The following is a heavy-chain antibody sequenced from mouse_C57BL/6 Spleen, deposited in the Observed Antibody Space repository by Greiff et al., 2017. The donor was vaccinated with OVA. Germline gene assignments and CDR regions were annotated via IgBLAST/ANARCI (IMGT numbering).Heavy chain of an antibody. CDR1: GYAFSSSW. D-gene: IGHD4-1*01. J-gene: IGHJ2*01. CDR2: IYPGDGDT. V-gene: IGHV1-82*01. Sequence: VQLQQSGPELVKPGASVKISCKASGYAFSSSWMNWVKQRPGKGLEWIGRIYPGDGDTNYNGKFKGKATLTADKSSSTAYMQLSSLTSEDSAVYFCAREGPLTGTIDYWGQGTTLTVSS. CDR3: AREGPLTGTIDY.